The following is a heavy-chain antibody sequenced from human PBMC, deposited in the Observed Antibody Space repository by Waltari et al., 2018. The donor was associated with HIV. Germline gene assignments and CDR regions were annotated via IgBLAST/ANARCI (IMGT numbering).Heavy chain of an antibody. D-gene: IGHD6-6*01. V-gene: IGHV3-33*01. CDR3: ARGYSSSRWIPLYH. Sequence: QVQLVESGGGVVQPGTSLTLSCAVSGFTLLNFALPWVRQSPGKGLEWLAVFWSDGVEISYADSVKGRFTISKDSSQKTLYLHLTSLRAEDTALYYCARGYSSSRWIPLYHWGRGTLVTVSS. CDR2: FWSDGVEI. J-gene: IGHJ4*02. CDR1: GFTLLNFA.